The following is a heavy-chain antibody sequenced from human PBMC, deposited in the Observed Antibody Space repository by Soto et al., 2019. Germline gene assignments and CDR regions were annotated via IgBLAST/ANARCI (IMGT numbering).Heavy chain of an antibody. CDR1: GFSFVNYA. J-gene: IGHJ4*02. CDR3: AKATTNGGWFNPFDS. D-gene: IGHD6-19*01. Sequence: VGSLRLSCAASGFSFVNYAMNWVRQAPGKGLEWVSGLSGSGTSTYYADSVKGRFTISRDNSRDTLFLQMNSLTADDTAVYYCAKATTNGGWFNPFDSWGQGALVTVSS. V-gene: IGHV3-23*01. CDR2: LSGSGTST.